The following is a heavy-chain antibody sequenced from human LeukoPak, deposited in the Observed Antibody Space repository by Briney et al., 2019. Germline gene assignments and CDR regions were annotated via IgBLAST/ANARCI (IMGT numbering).Heavy chain of an antibody. V-gene: IGHV4-39*01. Sequence: SETLSLTCTVSGGSINNTSYYWGWIRQPPGKGLEWIASIYYSGSTYYNPSLKSRVTISVDTSKNQFSLKLSSVTAADTAVYYCARMVGPTVGYWGQGTLVTVSS. CDR1: GGSINNTSYY. CDR3: ARMVGPTVGY. CDR2: IYYSGST. D-gene: IGHD1-26*01. J-gene: IGHJ4*02.